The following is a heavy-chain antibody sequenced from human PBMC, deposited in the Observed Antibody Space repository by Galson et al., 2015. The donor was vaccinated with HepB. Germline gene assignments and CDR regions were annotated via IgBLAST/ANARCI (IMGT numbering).Heavy chain of an antibody. Sequence: SLRLSCAASGFTFDDYGMSWVRQAPGKGLEWVSAINWNGASTDYADSVKGRFTISRDNAKNSLHLQLNNLRVEDTALYHCVGYCSRSSCYFDYWGQGILVTVSP. D-gene: IGHD2-2*01. J-gene: IGHJ4*02. CDR1: GFTFDDYG. V-gene: IGHV3-20*01. CDR2: INWNGAST. CDR3: VGYCSRSSCYFDY.